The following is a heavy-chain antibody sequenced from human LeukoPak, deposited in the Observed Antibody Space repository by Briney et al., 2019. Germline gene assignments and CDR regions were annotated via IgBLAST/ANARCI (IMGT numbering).Heavy chain of an antibody. J-gene: IGHJ3*02. D-gene: IGHD3-22*01. Sequence: GASVKVSCKASGYTFTSYYMHWVRQAPGRGLEWMGIINPSGGSTSYAQKFQGRVTMTRDTSTSTVYMELSSLRSEDTAVYYCARVAPGSSGYGPRGAFDIWGQGTMVTVSS. CDR1: GYTFTSYY. CDR2: INPSGGST. CDR3: ARVAPGSSGYGPRGAFDI. V-gene: IGHV1-46*01.